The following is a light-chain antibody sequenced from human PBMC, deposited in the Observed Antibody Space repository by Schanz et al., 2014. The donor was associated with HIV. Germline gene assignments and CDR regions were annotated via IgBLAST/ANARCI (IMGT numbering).Light chain of an antibody. CDR1: QSVAGR. Sequence: ETVVTQSPATLSVSPGERVTFSCRASQSVAGRSAWFQQKPGQAPRLLIYDVSTRVTAIPARFSGSESGTDFTLTISSLQSEDFALYYCLHYNGWPTFGQGTRLEIK. CDR2: DVS. J-gene: IGKJ5*01. CDR3: LHYNGWPT. V-gene: IGKV3-15*01.